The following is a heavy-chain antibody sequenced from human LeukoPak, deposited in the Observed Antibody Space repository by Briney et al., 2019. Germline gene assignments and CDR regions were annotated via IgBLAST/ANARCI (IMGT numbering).Heavy chain of an antibody. Sequence: PGGSLRLSCAASGFTFNSYSMNWVRQAPGKGLEWVSSISSSSSYIYYADSVKGRFTISRDNAKNSLYLQMNSLRAEDTAVYYCARDLYGGTGRDYWGQGTLVTVSS. CDR2: ISSSSSYI. D-gene: IGHD4-23*01. CDR1: GFTFNSYS. J-gene: IGHJ4*02. V-gene: IGHV3-21*01. CDR3: ARDLYGGTGRDY.